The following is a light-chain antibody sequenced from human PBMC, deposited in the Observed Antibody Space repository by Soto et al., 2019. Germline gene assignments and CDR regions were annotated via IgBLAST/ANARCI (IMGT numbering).Light chain of an antibody. Sequence: EIVLTQSPSTLSLSPGERATLSCRASQSISGYLGWYQQKPGQAPRLLIYGASSRATGIPDRFSGSGSGTDFTLTISSLEPEDFAVYYCQQYVTSPWAFGQGTKVDIK. V-gene: IGKV3-20*01. CDR2: GAS. J-gene: IGKJ1*01. CDR3: QQYVTSPWA. CDR1: QSISGY.